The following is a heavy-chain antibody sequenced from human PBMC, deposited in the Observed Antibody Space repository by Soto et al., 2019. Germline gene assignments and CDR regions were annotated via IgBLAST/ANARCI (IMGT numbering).Heavy chain of an antibody. J-gene: IGHJ4*02. D-gene: IGHD3-3*01. Sequence: GGSLRLSCVGSGFTLHNYGVHWVRQAPGKGLEWVGLIWYDGLRQTYADSVRGRFTISRDNSKNTLYLQMNGLRAEDTAVYYCAKDDVGLLEWFSPIDYWGQGTLVTVSS. CDR2: IWYDGLRQ. CDR1: GFTLHNYG. CDR3: AKDDVGLLEWFSPIDY. V-gene: IGHV3-33*06.